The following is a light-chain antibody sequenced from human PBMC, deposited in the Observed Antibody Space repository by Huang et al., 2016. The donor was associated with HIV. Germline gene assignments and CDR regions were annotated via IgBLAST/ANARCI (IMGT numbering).Light chain of an antibody. CDR2: GAS. V-gene: IGKV3-15*01. Sequence: EMVMTQSPDTLSVSPGESVTLSCRASQGISSNLAWYQQKPGQAPSLLIHGASTRAAGIPARFSGSGSEIAFTLTINSLQSEDSALYYCLQYNNWPRTFGQGTKLEIK. CDR1: QGISSN. J-gene: IGKJ2*01. CDR3: LQYNNWPRT.